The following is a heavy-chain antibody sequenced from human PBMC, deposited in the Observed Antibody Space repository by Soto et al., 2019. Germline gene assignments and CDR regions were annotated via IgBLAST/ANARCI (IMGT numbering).Heavy chain of an antibody. CDR1: GGSISSGGYY. D-gene: IGHD3-22*01. V-gene: IGHV4-31*03. J-gene: IGHJ4*02. CDR3: ASNYYDSSGLRAY. Sequence: PSETLSLTCTVSGGSISSGGYYWSWIRQHPGKSLEWIGYIYYSGSTYYNPSLKSRVTISVDTSKNQFSLKLSSVTAADTAVYYCASNYYDSSGLRAYWGQGTLVTVSS. CDR2: IYYSGST.